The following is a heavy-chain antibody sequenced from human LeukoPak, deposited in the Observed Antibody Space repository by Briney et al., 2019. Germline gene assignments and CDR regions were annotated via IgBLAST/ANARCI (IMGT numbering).Heavy chain of an antibody. CDR2: ISSSSSYI. CDR1: GFTFNSYS. Sequence: GGSLRLSCAASGFTFNSYSMNWVRQAPGKGLEWVSSISSSSSYIYYADSVKGRFTISRDNAKNSLYLQMNSLRAEDTAVYYCAAGSGSYRDWFDPWGQGTLVTVSS. J-gene: IGHJ5*02. D-gene: IGHD3-10*01. V-gene: IGHV3-21*01. CDR3: AAGSGSYRDWFDP.